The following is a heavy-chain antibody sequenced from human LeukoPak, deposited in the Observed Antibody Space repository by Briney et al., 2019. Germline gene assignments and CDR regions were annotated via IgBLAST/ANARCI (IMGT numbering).Heavy chain of an antibody. D-gene: IGHD5-12*01. CDR2: INAGNGNT. Sequence: ASVKVSCKASGYTFTSYAMHWVRQAPGQRLEWMGWINAGNGNTKYSQKSQGRVTITRDTSASTAYMELSSLRSEDTAVYYCARVRGYSGYELNWFDPWGQGTLVTVSS. CDR3: ARVRGYSGYELNWFDP. CDR1: GYTFTSYA. J-gene: IGHJ5*02. V-gene: IGHV1-3*01.